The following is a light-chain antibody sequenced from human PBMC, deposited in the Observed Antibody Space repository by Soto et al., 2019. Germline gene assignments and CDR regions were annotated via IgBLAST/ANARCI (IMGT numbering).Light chain of an antibody. CDR3: QQYNSYPS. Sequence: DIQITQSPSTLSASVRDKVTITCRASQSISSWLAWYQQKPGKAPKLLIYDASSLESGVPSRFSGSGSGTEFTLTISSLQPDDFATYYCQQYNSYPSFGQGTKVDIK. CDR2: DAS. V-gene: IGKV1-5*01. J-gene: IGKJ1*01. CDR1: QSISSW.